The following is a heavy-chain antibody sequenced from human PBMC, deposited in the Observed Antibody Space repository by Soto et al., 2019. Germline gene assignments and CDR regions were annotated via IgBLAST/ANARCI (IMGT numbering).Heavy chain of an antibody. CDR2: ISPDDGNT. CDR3: ARVEATFMESLP. V-gene: IGHV1-18*01. Sequence: ASVKVSCKTSGSTFISYTIAWVRQAPGQGLEWLGWISPDDGNTEYEQKFQGRVTMTADTLTNNAYMELRSLKYDDTAVYYCARVEATFMESLPWGQAPPVTVFS. J-gene: IGHJ5*02. D-gene: IGHD3-3*01. CDR1: GSTFISYT.